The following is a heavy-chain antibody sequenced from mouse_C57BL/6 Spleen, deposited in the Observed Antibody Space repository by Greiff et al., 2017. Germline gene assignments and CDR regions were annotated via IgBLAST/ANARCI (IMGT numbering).Heavy chain of an antibody. D-gene: IGHD2-3*01. J-gene: IGHJ1*03. CDR2: ISSGSSTI. CDR3: ARPGGYYVTYWYFDV. CDR1: GFTFSDYG. V-gene: IGHV5-17*01. Sequence: EVHLVESGGGLVKPGGSLKLSCAASGFTFSDYGMHWVRQAPEKGLAWVAYISSGSSTIYYADTVKGRFTISRDNAKNTLYLQMTSLVSEDTAMYYWARPGGYYVTYWYFDVWGTVTTVTGTS.